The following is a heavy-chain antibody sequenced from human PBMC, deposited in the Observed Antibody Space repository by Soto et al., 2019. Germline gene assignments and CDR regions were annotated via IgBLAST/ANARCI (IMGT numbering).Heavy chain of an antibody. CDR3: TSLRSEDYYYYYMDV. Sequence: QVQLVQSGAEVKKPGASVKVSCKASAYSNTIYGINWVRQAPGQGLEWMGWISAYNGKAHYAQKDQDRLTVTTDTSTSTAYMELRSLRSDDTAVYYCTSLRSEDYYYYYMDVWGKGTTVTVSS. CDR1: AYSNTIYG. CDR2: ISAYNGKA. J-gene: IGHJ6*03. V-gene: IGHV1-18*01.